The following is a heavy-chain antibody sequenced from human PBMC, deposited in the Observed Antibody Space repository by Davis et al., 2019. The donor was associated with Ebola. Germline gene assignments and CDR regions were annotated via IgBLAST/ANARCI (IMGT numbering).Heavy chain of an antibody. V-gene: IGHV1-2*04. Sequence: ASVKVSCKASGYTFTGYYMHWVRQAPGQGLEWMGWINPNSGGTNYAQKFQGWVTMTRDTSISTAYMELSSLRSEDTAVYYCAREGAVVVIASLDYWGQGTLVTVSS. J-gene: IGHJ4*02. D-gene: IGHD2-21*01. CDR2: INPNSGGT. CDR1: GYTFTGYY. CDR3: AREGAVVVIASLDY.